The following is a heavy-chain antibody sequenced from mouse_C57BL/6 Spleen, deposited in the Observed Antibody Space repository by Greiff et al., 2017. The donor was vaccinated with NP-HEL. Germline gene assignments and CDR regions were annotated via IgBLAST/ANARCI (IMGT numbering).Heavy chain of an antibody. V-gene: IGHV1-47*01. CDR3: SIAGYDGSFAY. Sequence: VQLQQSGAELVKPGASVKMSCKASGYTFTTYPIEWVKQNPGKSLEWIGNFHPYNDDTKYNEKFKGKATLTVEKSSSTVYLELRRLTPDDSAVYYYSIAGYDGSFAYRGQGTLVTVSA. D-gene: IGHD2-2*01. CDR1: GYTFTTYP. CDR2: FHPYNDDT. J-gene: IGHJ3*01.